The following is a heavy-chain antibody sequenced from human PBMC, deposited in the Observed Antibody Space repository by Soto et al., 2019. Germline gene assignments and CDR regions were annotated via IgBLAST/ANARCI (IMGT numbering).Heavy chain of an antibody. Sequence: PGGSLRLCCGASGFTFSVNAMTWVRLAPGKGLEWVSAISGNGGSTYYADSVKGRFTISRDNSKSTLHLQMNSLRVEDTAVYYCAKDRTFGPPLVRFDSWGQGTLVTVSS. D-gene: IGHD6-6*01. CDR1: GFTFSVNA. CDR2: ISGNGGST. J-gene: IGHJ4*02. V-gene: IGHV3-23*01. CDR3: AKDRTFGPPLVRFDS.